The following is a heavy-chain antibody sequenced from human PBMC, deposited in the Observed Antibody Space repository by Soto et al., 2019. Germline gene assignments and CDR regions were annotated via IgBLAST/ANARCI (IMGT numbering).Heavy chain of an antibody. CDR3: ARLNGYCISTNCHGYYGMDV. J-gene: IGHJ6*02. CDR1: GGSVSSSSYS. CDR2: IYSSENT. Sequence: SETLSLTCTVSGGSVSSSSYSWGWIRQPPGKGLEWVGTIYSSENTYYNPSLMSRVTISVDTSKNQFSLKLSSVTAADTAVYFCARLNGYCISTNCHGYYGMDVWGQGTTVTVSS. D-gene: IGHD2-2*01. V-gene: IGHV4-39*01.